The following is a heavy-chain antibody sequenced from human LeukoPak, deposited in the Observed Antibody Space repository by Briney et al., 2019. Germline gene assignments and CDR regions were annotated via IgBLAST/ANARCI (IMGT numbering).Heavy chain of an antibody. CDR2: IDGSGVGT. Sequence: PGGPLKLSLPAPGFPFGSYAMNWFRQAPGKGLEWFSTIDGSGVGTYYADSVKGRFTISRDSSKSTLYLHMNSLRAEDTAVYYCTKGAAAGPKYFQHWGQGTLVTVSS. CDR3: TKGAAAGPKYFQH. D-gene: IGHD6-13*01. J-gene: IGHJ1*01. V-gene: IGHV3-23*01. CDR1: GFPFGSYA.